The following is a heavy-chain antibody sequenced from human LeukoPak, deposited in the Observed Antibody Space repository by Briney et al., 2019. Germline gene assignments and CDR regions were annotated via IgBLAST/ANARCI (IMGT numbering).Heavy chain of an antibody. J-gene: IGHJ6*02. D-gene: IGHD5-18*01. CDR3: ARVSELWPECGSELPYHGMDV. V-gene: IGHV1-18*01. CDR1: GYTFTSYD. CDR2: MNPNSGNT. Sequence: ASVKVSCKASGYTFTSYDINWVRQATGQGLEWMGWMNPNSGNTNYAQKLQGRVTMTTDTSTSTAYMELRSLRSDDTAVYYCARVSELWPECGSELPYHGMDVWGQGTTVTVSS.